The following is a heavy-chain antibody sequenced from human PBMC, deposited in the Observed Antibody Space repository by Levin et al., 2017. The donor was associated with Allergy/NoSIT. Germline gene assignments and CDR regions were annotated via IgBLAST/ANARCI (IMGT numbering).Heavy chain of an antibody. D-gene: IGHD3-10*01. CDR3: ARDQFLHGSASGGWLDS. V-gene: IGHV3-53*01. J-gene: IGHJ5*01. CDR1: GFTVSSNY. Sequence: CAASGFTVSSNYMNWVRQAPGPFLSFFSLLSLPFLPFSSSSVKCRVTISRDNSKNTLYLQMNSLGVEDTAVYYCARDQFLHGSASGGWLDSWGQGTLVTVSS. CDR2: LSLPFLP.